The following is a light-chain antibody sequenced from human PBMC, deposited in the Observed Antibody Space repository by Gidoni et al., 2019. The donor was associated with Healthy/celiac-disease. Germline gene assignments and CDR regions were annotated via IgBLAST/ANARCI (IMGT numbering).Light chain of an antibody. J-gene: IGKJ4*01. Sequence: DIQTTQSLSTLSASVVDRVTVACRAIHSISSWLAWYQQKPGKAPKLLIYKASSLESGVPQRFSGSGSGTEFTLTISSLQPDDFAAYYCQQYNSYSLTFGGGTKVEIK. CDR2: KAS. CDR3: QQYNSYSLT. CDR1: HSISSW. V-gene: IGKV1-5*03.